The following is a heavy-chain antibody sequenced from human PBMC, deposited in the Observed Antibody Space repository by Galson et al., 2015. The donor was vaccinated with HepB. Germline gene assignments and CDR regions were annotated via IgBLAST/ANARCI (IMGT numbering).Heavy chain of an antibody. J-gene: IGHJ4*02. CDR1: GFIFSSQA. CDR2: ITGSSIGT. D-gene: IGHD6-6*01. V-gene: IGHV3-23*01. CDR3: AKDLGDSLAARWDY. Sequence: SLRLSCAASGFIFSSQAMSWVRQAPGKGLEWVSTITGSSIGTFYADSVKGRLTISRDNSKNTLYLQMNSLRADDTAVYYCAKDLGDSLAARWDYWGQGTLVTVSS.